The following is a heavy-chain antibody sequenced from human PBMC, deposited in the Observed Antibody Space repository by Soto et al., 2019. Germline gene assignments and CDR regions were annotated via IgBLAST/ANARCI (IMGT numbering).Heavy chain of an antibody. J-gene: IGHJ4*02. Sequence: RGSLKISCKGSGYSFSNYWIGWVRQMPEKGLEWMGIIYPGDSDTRYSPSFQGQVTISADKSVNTAYLQWTSLKASDTAMYYCARKVDFWSGYYFDRWGQGTLVTVSS. V-gene: IGHV5-51*01. CDR3: ARKVDFWSGYYFDR. CDR1: GYSFSNYW. CDR2: IYPGDSDT. D-gene: IGHD3-3*01.